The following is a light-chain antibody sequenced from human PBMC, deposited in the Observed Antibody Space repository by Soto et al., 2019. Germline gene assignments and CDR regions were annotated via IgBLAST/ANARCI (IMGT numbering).Light chain of an antibody. CDR2: DAS. J-gene: IGKJ3*01. V-gene: IGKV3-11*01. CDR1: QSVSRK. CDR3: HQHSNF. Sequence: DIVLTQSPATLSLSPGERATLSCRARQSVSRKLAWYQQIPGQAPRLLIYDASTRATGIPARLSGSGSVKDFTITISSLEPEDFSIYYCHQHSNFFGRGTIADI.